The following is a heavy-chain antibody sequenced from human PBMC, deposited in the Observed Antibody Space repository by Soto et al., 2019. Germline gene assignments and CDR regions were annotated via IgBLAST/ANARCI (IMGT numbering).Heavy chain of an antibody. V-gene: IGHV3-48*03. J-gene: IGHJ4*02. CDR1: VFTFSIYE. CDR2: ISSSDNTI. D-gene: IGHD6-19*01. Sequence: PXGSLRLSCVSSVFTFSIYEMNWVRQAPGKGLEWISYISSSDNTIHYADSVKGRFTISRDYARNSLYLQMNSLRAEDTAVYYCAREPSSSGWLEYWEQRTLVTVS. CDR3: AREPSSSGWLEY.